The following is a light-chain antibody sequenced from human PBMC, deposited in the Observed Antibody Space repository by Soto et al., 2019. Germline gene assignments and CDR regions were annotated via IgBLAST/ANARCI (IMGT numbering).Light chain of an antibody. CDR3: QQYKNRWT. V-gene: IGKV3D-15*01. CDR2: GAS. CDR1: QSVSSN. Sequence: EIVMTQSPATLSVSPGERATLSCRASQSVSSNLAWYQQKPGQAPRLLIYGASIRATGIPARFSGSGSGTEFTLTISSLQAEDFAVYYCQQYKNRWTLGPGTNVDIK. J-gene: IGKJ1*01.